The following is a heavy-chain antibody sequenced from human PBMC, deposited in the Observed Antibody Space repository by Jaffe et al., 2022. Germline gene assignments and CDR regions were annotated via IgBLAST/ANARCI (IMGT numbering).Heavy chain of an antibody. J-gene: IGHJ5*02. CDR3: VRDVGRSVGGIWHKWFDP. V-gene: IGHV3-74*01. Sequence: EVQVVESGGGLVQPGGSLRLSCEASGFALSGHWMHWVRQSPEKGLEWVSRISSDGSSTKYADSVEGRFTISRDNAKNTVYLQMSSLRVEDTAVYYCVRDVGRSVGGIWHKWFDPWGQGTLVTVSS. D-gene: IGHD1-26*01. CDR1: GFALSGHW. CDR2: ISSDGSST.